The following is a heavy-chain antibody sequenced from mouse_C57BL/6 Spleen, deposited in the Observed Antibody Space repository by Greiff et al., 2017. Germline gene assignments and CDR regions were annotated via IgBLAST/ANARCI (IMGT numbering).Heavy chain of an antibody. J-gene: IGHJ2*01. CDR3: ARDGVTTVVATPFDY. CDR1: GFTFSSYA. V-gene: IGHV5-4*01. CDR2: ISDGGSYT. D-gene: IGHD1-1*01. Sequence: EVKLMESGGGLVKPGGSLKLSCAASGFTFSSYAMSWVRQTPEKRLEWVATISDGGSYTYYPDNVKGRFTISRENAKNNLYLQMSHLKSEDTAMYYCARDGVTTVVATPFDYWGQGTTLTVSS.